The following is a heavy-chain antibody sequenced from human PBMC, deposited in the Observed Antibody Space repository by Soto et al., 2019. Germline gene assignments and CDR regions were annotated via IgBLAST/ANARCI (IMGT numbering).Heavy chain of an antibody. V-gene: IGHV1-46*01. CDR3: HTMIVVVTEKYFDY. CDR1: GYTFTSYY. CDR2: INPSGGST. D-gene: IGHD3-22*01. J-gene: IGHJ4*02. Sequence: VKVSCKASGYTFTSYYMHWVRQAPGQGLEWMGIINPSGGSTSYAQKFQGRVTMTRDTSTSTVYMELSSLRSEDTAVYYCHTMIVVVTEKYFDYWGQGTLVTVSS.